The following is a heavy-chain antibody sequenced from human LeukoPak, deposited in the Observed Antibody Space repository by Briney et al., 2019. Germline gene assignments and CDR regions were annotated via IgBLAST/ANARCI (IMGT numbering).Heavy chain of an antibody. D-gene: IGHD3-16*02. CDR2: INQDGSEK. V-gene: IGHV3-7*01. J-gene: IGHJ4*02. CDR1: EFTFSNYW. Sequence: GGSLRLSCVASEFTFSNYWMGWVRQAPGKGLEWVASINQDGSEKYYLDSVKGRFTTSRDNAENSVYLQMNSLRAEDTAVYYCARVRTYYDYVWGSYRPKYYFDYWGQGTLVTVSS. CDR3: ARVRTYYDYVWGSYRPKYYFDY.